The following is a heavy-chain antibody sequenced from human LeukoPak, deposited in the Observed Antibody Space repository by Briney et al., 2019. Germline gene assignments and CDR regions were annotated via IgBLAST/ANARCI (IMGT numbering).Heavy chain of an antibody. CDR3: VRGGSPPTSTWSFDE. Sequence: GGSLRLSCVASGFTFSGCGMQWVRQAPGKGGEGVAVISYNARNKYYRDSVKGRFSISRDNSKNTVSLQMHSLTIEHTAVYYCVRGGSPPTSTWSFDEWGQGTLVSVSS. CDR1: GFTFSGCG. J-gene: IGHJ4*02. CDR2: ISYNARNK. D-gene: IGHD2-2*01. V-gene: IGHV3-30*03.